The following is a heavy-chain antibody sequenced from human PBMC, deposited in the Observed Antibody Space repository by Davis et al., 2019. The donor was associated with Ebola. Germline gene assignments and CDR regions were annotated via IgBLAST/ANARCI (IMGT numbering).Heavy chain of an antibody. CDR1: GGSFSGYY. J-gene: IGHJ4*02. CDR3: ARGAVVWYFDY. D-gene: IGHD2-15*01. V-gene: IGHV4-34*01. CDR2: INRSGST. Sequence: PSETLSLTCAVYGGSFSGYYWSWIRQPPGKGLEWIGEINRSGSTNYNPSLKSRVTISVDTSKNQFSLKLSSVTAADTAVYYCARGAVVWYFDYWGQGTLVTVSS.